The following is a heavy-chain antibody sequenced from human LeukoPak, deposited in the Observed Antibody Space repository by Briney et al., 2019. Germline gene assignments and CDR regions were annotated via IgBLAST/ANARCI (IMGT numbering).Heavy chain of an antibody. D-gene: IGHD2/OR15-2a*01. CDR1: GFTFSSYN. CDR2: ISKDKSFE. J-gene: IGHJ6*02. Sequence: GGSLRLSCVASGFTFSSYNMHWVRQAPGKGLEWVAVISKDKSFEYYGDSVNGRFTISRDNPRNTLYLEMNSLRAEDTAVYYCARESPRTFGWRKYYGMDVWGQGTTVTVSS. V-gene: IGHV3-30*03. CDR3: ARESPRTFGWRKYYGMDV.